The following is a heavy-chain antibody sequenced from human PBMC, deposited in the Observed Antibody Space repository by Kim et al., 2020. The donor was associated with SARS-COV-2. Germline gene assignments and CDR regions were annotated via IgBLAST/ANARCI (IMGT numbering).Heavy chain of an antibody. CDR1: GFTFSSYA. Sequence: GGSLRLSCAASGFTFSSYAMHWVRQAPGKGLEWVAVISYDGSNKYYADSVKGRFTISRDNSKNTLYLQMNSLRAEDTAVYYCARDLFTATYSIFDYWGQGTLVTVSS. CDR2: ISYDGSNK. CDR3: ARDLFTATYSIFDY. D-gene: IGHD4-4*01. V-gene: IGHV3-30-3*01. J-gene: IGHJ4*02.